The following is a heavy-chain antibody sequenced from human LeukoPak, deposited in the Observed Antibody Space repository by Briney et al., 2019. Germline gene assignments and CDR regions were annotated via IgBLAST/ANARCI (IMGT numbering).Heavy chain of an antibody. CDR3: ARVNDHTAMASDAFDI. V-gene: IGHV4-31*03. CDR1: GGSISSGGYY. Sequence: SETLSLTCTVSGGSISSGGYYWSWIRQHPGKGLEWIGYIYYSGSTYYNPSLKSRVTISVDTSKNQFSLKLSSVTAADTAVYYCARVNDHTAMASDAFDIWGQGTMVTVYS. D-gene: IGHD5-18*01. CDR2: IYYSGST. J-gene: IGHJ3*02.